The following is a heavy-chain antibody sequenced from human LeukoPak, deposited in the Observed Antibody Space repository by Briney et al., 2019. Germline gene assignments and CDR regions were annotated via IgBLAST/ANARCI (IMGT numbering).Heavy chain of an antibody. D-gene: IGHD5-12*01. V-gene: IGHV1-18*01. Sequence: ASVKVSCKASGYTFSTYGISWVRQAPGQGLEWMGWISTYNGNTNYAQKLQGRVTMTTDTSTSTTYMELRSLRSDDTAVYYCARGTTADIDYWGQGTLVTVSS. CDR1: GYTFSTYG. CDR2: ISTYNGNT. CDR3: ARGTTADIDY. J-gene: IGHJ4*02.